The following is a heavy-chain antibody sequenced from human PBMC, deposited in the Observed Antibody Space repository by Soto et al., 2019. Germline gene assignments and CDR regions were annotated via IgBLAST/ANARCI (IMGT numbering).Heavy chain of an antibody. CDR2: ITNRGTHT. CDR1: GFSFSSYT. J-gene: IGHJ5*01. Sequence: GGSLRLSCPASGFSFSSYTMNWVRQAPGKGLQWVASITNRGTHTYSADSVKGRFTISRDNDKNSLYLQMNNLRAEDTATYYCARAHEVAWFDSWGLGTLVTVPS. V-gene: IGHV3-21*06. D-gene: IGHD2-15*01. CDR3: ARAHEVAWFDS.